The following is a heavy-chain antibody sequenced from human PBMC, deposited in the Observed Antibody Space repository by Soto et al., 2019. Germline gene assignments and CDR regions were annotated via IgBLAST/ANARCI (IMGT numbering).Heavy chain of an antibody. V-gene: IGHV3-74*01. J-gene: IGHJ4*02. Sequence: VGSLRLSCAASGFTFSSYWMHWVRQAPGKGLVWVSRINSDGSSTSYADSVKGRFTISRDNAKNTLYLQMNSLRAEDTAVYYRARDGEYYDFWSGYYSGYDYWGQRTLVTVSS. D-gene: IGHD3-3*01. CDR2: INSDGSST. CDR1: GFTFSSYW. CDR3: ARDGEYYDFWSGYYSGYDY.